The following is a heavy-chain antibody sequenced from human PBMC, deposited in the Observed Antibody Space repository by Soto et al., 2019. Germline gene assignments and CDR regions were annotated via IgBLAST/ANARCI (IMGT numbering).Heavy chain of an antibody. CDR3: ARTFASAGNDY. V-gene: IGHV1-46*01. Sequence: QVQLVQSGAEVKKPGASVRVSCTASGYTFTSYSIHWVRQAPGQGLEWMGLINLSGGSTHFARKFQGRVTLTRDTSTSTVYMELSSLESEDTAVYYCARTFASAGNDYWGQGTLVTVSS. CDR1: GYTFTSYS. J-gene: IGHJ4*02. D-gene: IGHD6-13*01. CDR2: INLSGGST.